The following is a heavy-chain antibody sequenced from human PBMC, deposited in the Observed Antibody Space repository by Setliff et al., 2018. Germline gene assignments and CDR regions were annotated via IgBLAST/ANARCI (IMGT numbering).Heavy chain of an antibody. CDR3: ARGGYSYGY. D-gene: IGHD5-18*01. Sequence: QPGGSLRLSCAASGFTFTTYAMRWVRQAPGKGLEWVANIKQDGSETYYVDSVKGRFTISRDNPNNSLYLQMNNLRAEDTAVYYCARGGYSYGYWGHGTLVTVSS. CDR1: GFTFTTYA. J-gene: IGHJ4*01. CDR2: IKQDGSET. V-gene: IGHV3-7*04.